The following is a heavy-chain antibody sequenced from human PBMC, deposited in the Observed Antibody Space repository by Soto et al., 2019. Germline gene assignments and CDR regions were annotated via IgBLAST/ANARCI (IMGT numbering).Heavy chain of an antibody. Sequence: PSETLSLTCTVSGGSISSSSYYWGWIRQPPGEGLEWIGSIYYSGSTYYNPSLKSRVTISVDTSKNQFSLKLSSVTAADTAVYYCASALGYCSGGSCYSDAFDIWGQGTMVTVSS. D-gene: IGHD2-15*01. CDR1: GGSISSSSYY. CDR3: ASALGYCSGGSCYSDAFDI. J-gene: IGHJ3*02. CDR2: IYYSGST. V-gene: IGHV4-39*07.